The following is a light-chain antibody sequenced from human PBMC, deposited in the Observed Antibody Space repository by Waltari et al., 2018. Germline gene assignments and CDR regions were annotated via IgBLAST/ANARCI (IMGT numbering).Light chain of an antibody. CDR2: GAS. J-gene: IGKJ1*01. CDR1: QSVGRT. Sequence: EIVLTQSPGTLSLSPGERATLSCRTSQSVGRTLAWYQQKPGQAPSLLIFGASIRATGIPDRFSGSGSGTDFSLTISRLEPEDFAVYYCQHYVRIPVTFGQGTKVEIK. CDR3: QHYVRIPVT. V-gene: IGKV3-20*01.